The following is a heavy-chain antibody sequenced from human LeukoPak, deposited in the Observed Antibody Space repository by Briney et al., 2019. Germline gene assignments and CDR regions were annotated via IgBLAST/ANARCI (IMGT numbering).Heavy chain of an antibody. J-gene: IGHJ3*02. CDR1: GGSFAGYY. V-gene: IGHV4-34*01. CDR2: INHSGST. Sequence: SETLSLTCAVYGGSFAGYYWSWIRRPPGKGLEWIGEINHSGSTNYNPSLKSRVTISADTSKNQFSLKLSSVTAADTAVYYCAREHMSDAFDIWGQGTMVTVSS. D-gene: IGHD2-21*01. CDR3: AREHMSDAFDI.